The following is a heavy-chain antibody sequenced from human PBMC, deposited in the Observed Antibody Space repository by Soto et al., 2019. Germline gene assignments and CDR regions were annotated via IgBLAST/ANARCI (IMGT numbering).Heavy chain of an antibody. CDR3: ASRRNYDFWSGYAREFDP. Sequence: WETVSLTCTVSGGSISSSSYYWGWIRQPPGKGLEWIGSIYYSGSTYYNPSLKSRVTISVDTSKNQFSLKLSSVTAADTAVYYCASRRNYDFWSGYAREFDPWGQGTLVTVSS. V-gene: IGHV4-39*01. CDR2: IYYSGST. J-gene: IGHJ5*02. CDR1: GGSISSSSYY. D-gene: IGHD3-3*01.